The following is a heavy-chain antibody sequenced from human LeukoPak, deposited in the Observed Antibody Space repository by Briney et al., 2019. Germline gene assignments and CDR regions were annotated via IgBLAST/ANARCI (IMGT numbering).Heavy chain of an antibody. CDR1: GFTFSSYA. CDR3: AKTQRGMIVVDDAFDI. CDR2: ISYDGSNK. J-gene: IGHJ3*02. Sequence: GGSLRLSCAASGFTFSSYAMHWVRQAPGKGLEWVAVISYDGSNKYYADSVKGRFTISRDNSKNTLYLQMNSLRAEDTAVYYCAKTQRGMIVVDDAFDIWGQGTMVTVSS. V-gene: IGHV3-30*04. D-gene: IGHD3-22*01.